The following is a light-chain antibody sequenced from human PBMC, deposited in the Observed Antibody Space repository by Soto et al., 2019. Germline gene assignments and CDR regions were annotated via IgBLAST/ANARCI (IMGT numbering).Light chain of an antibody. J-gene: IGKJ5*01. Sequence: VLTQSPATLSLSPGDSATLSCRASQSVRTYLAWYQQKPGQAPRLLIYIASTRAAGIQARFSGSGSGTEFTLTISSLEPEDFAVYYCKQRSTRGTCGQGTRLEIK. CDR2: IAS. V-gene: IGKV3-11*01. CDR1: QSVRTY. CDR3: KQRSTRGT.